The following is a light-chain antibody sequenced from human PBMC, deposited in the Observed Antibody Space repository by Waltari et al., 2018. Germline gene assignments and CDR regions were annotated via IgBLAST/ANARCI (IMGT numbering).Light chain of an antibody. CDR2: GAS. CDR3: QQYGSSPWT. J-gene: IGKJ1*01. V-gene: IGKV3-20*01. Sequence: XIVLTQSPGTXSLSPGERATLSCRASQSVSSSYLAWYQQKPGQAPRLLIYGASSRATGIPDRFSGSGXGXDFTLTISRLEPEDXXVYXCQQYGSSPWTXGXGXKVEIK. CDR1: QSVSSSY.